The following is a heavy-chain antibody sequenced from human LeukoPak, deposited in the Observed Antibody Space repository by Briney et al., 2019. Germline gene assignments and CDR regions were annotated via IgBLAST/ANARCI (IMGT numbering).Heavy chain of an antibody. CDR2: IIPILGIA. Sequence: ASVKVSCKASGGTFSSYAISWVRQAPGQGLEWMGRIIPILGIANYAQKFQGRVTITADKSTSTAYMELSSLRSEDTAVYYCARGHSIAPSFDYWGQGTQVTVSS. J-gene: IGHJ4*02. CDR1: GGTFSSYA. CDR3: ARGHSIAPSFDY. D-gene: IGHD3-3*02. V-gene: IGHV1-69*04.